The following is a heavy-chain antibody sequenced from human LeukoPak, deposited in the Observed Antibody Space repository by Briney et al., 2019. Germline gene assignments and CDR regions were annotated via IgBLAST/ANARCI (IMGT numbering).Heavy chain of an antibody. CDR1: GFTFSDYY. CDR2: TSPTGSTM. Sequence: GGSLRLSCAASGFTFSDYYMSWIRQAPGRGLEWVASTSPTGSTMDYADSVKGRFTISRDNAKNSLYLQLNRLRAEDTAVYYCARVFSSGYYGVFDVWGQGTMVTVSA. J-gene: IGHJ3*01. CDR3: ARVFSSGYYGVFDV. D-gene: IGHD6-19*01. V-gene: IGHV3-11*01.